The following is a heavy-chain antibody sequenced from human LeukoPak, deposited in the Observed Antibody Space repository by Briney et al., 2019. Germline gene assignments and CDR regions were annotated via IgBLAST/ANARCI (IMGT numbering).Heavy chain of an antibody. Sequence: SETLSLTCTVSDYSISSGYYWGWIRQPPGKGLEWIGEINHSGSTNYNPSPKSRVTISVDTSKNQFSLKVSSVTAADTAVYYCARVKDPGGYYYYYYMDIWGKGNTVTVSS. J-gene: IGHJ6*03. CDR2: INHSGST. CDR3: ARVKDPGGYYYYYYMDI. V-gene: IGHV4-38-2*02. D-gene: IGHD3-16*01. CDR1: DYSISSGYY.